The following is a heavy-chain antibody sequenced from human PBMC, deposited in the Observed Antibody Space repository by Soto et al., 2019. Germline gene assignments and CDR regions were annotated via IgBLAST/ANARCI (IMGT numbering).Heavy chain of an antibody. J-gene: IGHJ6*04. D-gene: IGHD1-1*01. CDR2: INAGNGNT. CDR3: ARDGIRHLDYYGMDV. CDR1: GYTFTSYA. V-gene: IGHV1-3*01. Sequence: ASVKVSCKASGYTFTSYAMHWVRQAPGQRLEWMGWINAGNGNTKYSQKFQGRVTITRDTSASTAYMELSSLRSEDTAVYYCARDGIRHLDYYGMDVWGKGTTGTVSS.